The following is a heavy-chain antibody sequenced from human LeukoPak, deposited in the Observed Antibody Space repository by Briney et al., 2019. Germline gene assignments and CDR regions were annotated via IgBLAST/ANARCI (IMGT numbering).Heavy chain of an antibody. CDR3: AIFQGTYGDNDNDY. Sequence: ASVKVSCKASVGTFRSNAINWVRQAPGKGLEWMGGIIPMIDTPKYAQRFQGRVTITADDSTSTSYMVVSSLRSEDTAVYYCAIFQGTYGDNDNDYWGQGTLVTVSS. J-gene: IGHJ4*02. CDR2: IIPMIDTP. V-gene: IGHV1-69*01. D-gene: IGHD4-17*01. CDR1: VGTFRSNA.